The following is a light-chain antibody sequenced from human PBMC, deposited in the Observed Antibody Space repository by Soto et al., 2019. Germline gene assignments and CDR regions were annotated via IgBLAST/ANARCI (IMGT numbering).Light chain of an antibody. Sequence: DIVLTQSPGTMSLSPGEGATLXXRASQTVSSSLAWYQQKPGQAPWLLIYDASSRATGIPDRFSGSGSGTDFTLTISRLEPEDFAVYYCQQYGSSLVFGQGTRLEIK. CDR1: QTVSSS. CDR3: QQYGSSLV. J-gene: IGKJ5*01. CDR2: DAS. V-gene: IGKV3-20*01.